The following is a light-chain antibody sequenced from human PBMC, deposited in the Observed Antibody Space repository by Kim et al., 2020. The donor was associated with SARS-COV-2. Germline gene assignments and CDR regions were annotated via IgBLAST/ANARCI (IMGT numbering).Light chain of an antibody. CDR2: DAS. J-gene: IGKJ2*01. V-gene: IGKV1-5*01. Sequence: DIQMTQSPSTLSASVGDRVTITCRASQSISSWLAWYQQKPGKAPKLLIYDASSLESGVPSRFSGSGSGTEFTLTISSLQPDDFATYYCQQYKSYPRTFGQETKLEI. CDR3: QQYKSYPRT. CDR1: QSISSW.